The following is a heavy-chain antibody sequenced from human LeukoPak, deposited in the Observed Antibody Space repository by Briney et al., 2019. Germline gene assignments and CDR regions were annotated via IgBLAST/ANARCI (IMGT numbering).Heavy chain of an antibody. CDR1: GFTFSSYA. CDR2: ISYDGSNK. J-gene: IGHJ4*02. V-gene: IGHV3-30-3*01. CDR3: ARFGSSVAD. Sequence: PGRSLRLSCAASGFTFSSYAMHWVRQAPGKGLEWVAVISYDGSNKYYADSVKGRFTISRDNSKNTLYLQMNSLRAEDTAVYYCARFGSSVADWGQGTLVTVSS. D-gene: IGHD6-19*01.